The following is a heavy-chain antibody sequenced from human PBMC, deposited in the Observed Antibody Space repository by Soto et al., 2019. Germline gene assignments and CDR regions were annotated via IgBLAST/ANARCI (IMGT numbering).Heavy chain of an antibody. CDR3: ARDRVRWFGELWGPEYYYYGMDV. CDR1: GFTFSSYA. Sequence: QVQLVESGGGVVQPGRSLRLSCAASGFTFSSYAMHWVRQAPGKGLEWVAVISYDGSNKYYADSVKGRFTISRDNSKNTLYLQMNSLRAEDTAVYYCARDRVRWFGELWGPEYYYYGMDVWGQGTTVTVSS. V-gene: IGHV3-30-3*01. D-gene: IGHD3-10*01. CDR2: ISYDGSNK. J-gene: IGHJ6*02.